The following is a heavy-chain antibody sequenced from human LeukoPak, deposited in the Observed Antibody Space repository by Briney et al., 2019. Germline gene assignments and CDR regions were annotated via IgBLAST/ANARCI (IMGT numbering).Heavy chain of an antibody. J-gene: IGHJ4*02. CDR2: IIPIFGTA. D-gene: IGHD3-22*01. CDR3: ARTYDSSGYSFYYFDY. V-gene: IGHV1-69*06. Sequence: GAAVKVSCKASGYTFTGYYMHWVRQAPGQGLEWMGGIIPIFGTANYAQKFQGRVTITADKSTSTAYMELSSLRSEDTAVYYCARTYDSSGYSFYYFDYWGQGTLVTVSS. CDR1: GYTFTGYY.